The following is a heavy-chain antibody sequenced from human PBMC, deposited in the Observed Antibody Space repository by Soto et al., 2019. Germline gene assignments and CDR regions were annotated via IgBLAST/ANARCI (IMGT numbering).Heavy chain of an antibody. V-gene: IGHV1-18*04. CDR2: TSAYKGNT. Sequence: PGASVKVSCKTSGYTFTSYYMHWVRQAPGQGLEWMGWTSAYKGNTNYAQKLQGRVTMTTDTSTSTAYMELRSLRSDDTAVYYCARRQWLVGGYYYGMDVWGQGTTVTVSS. D-gene: IGHD6-19*01. J-gene: IGHJ6*02. CDR3: ARRQWLVGGYYYGMDV. CDR1: GYTFTSYY.